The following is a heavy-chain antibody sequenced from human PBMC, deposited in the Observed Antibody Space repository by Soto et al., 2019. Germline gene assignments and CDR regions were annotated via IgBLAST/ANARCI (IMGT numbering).Heavy chain of an antibody. CDR2: IHHSGIT. CDR3: ARRISYRWVY. Sequence: QVPLQESGPGLVKPSGTLSLTCTVSGDSLSTDYWWRWVRQPPGKGLEWIGEIHHSGITNYIQSLKSRVPMSVDKSNTQVSLELTSVAAADTAVYFCARRISYRWVYWGQGTLVTVSS. D-gene: IGHD3-16*02. J-gene: IGHJ4*02. CDR1: GDSLSTDYW. V-gene: IGHV4-4*02.